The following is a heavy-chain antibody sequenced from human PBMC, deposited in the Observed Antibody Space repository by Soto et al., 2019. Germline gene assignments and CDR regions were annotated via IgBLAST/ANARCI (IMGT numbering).Heavy chain of an antibody. V-gene: IGHV5-10-1*01. CDR1: GYSFTSYW. Sequence: PGESLKISCKGSGYSFTSYWISWVRQMPGKGLEWMGRIDPSDSYTNYSPSFQGHVTISADKSISTAYLQWSSLKASDTAMYYCARLNQLRYFDWLLLDYWGQGTLVTVSS. J-gene: IGHJ4*02. D-gene: IGHD3-9*01. CDR3: ARLNQLRYFDWLLLDY. CDR2: IDPSDSYT.